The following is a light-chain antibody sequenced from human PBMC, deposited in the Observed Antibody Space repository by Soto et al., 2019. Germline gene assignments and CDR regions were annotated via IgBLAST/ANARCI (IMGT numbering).Light chain of an antibody. V-gene: IGLV3-21*04. CDR2: FDT. Sequence: SYELTQSPSVSAAPGETARITCGGHNIGSKAVFWYQQKPGQAPVLVIYFDTDRPSGIPERFSGSNSGNTATLTISRVEAGDEADYYCQVWDRSSDHQVFGGGTKLTVL. J-gene: IGLJ3*02. CDR1: NIGSKA. CDR3: QVWDRSSDHQV.